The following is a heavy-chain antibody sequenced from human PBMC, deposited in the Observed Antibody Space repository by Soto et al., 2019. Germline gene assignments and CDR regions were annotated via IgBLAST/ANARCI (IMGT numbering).Heavy chain of an antibody. CDR1: GFTVSSNY. V-gene: IGHV3-66*01. J-gene: IGHJ6*02. D-gene: IGHD1-1*01. Sequence: PGGSLRLSCAASGFTVSSNYMSWVRQAPGKGLEWVSVIYSGGSTYYADSVKGRFTISRDNSKNTLYLQMSSLRAEDTAVYYCARGTGHYYYGMDVWGQGTTVTVSS. CDR3: ARGTGHYYYGMDV. CDR2: IYSGGST.